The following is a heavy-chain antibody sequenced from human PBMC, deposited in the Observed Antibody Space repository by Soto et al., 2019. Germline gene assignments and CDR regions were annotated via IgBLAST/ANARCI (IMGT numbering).Heavy chain of an antibody. CDR3: AIDSSSWRHYYGMDV. CDR2: INAGNGNT. D-gene: IGHD6-13*01. Sequence: ASVKVSSKASGYTFTSYAMHWVRQAPGQRLEWMGWINAGNGNTKYSQKFQGRVTITRDTSASTAYMELSSLRSEDTAVYYCAIDSSSWRHYYGMDVWGQGTTVTVSS. V-gene: IGHV1-3*01. J-gene: IGHJ6*02. CDR1: GYTFTSYA.